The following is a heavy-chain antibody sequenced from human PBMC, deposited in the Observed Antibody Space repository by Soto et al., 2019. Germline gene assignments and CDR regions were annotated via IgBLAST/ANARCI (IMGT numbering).Heavy chain of an antibody. D-gene: IGHD6-19*01. Sequence: QVQLVQSGAEVKKPGASVKVSCKASGYTFTGYYMHWVRQAPGQGLEWMGWINPNSGGTNYAQKFQGWVTMTRDTSISTAYMELSRLRSDDTAVYYCARGGQWLVLGIWGYDAFDIWGQGTMVTVSS. J-gene: IGHJ3*02. CDR3: ARGGQWLVLGIWGYDAFDI. CDR2: INPNSGGT. V-gene: IGHV1-2*04. CDR1: GYTFTGYY.